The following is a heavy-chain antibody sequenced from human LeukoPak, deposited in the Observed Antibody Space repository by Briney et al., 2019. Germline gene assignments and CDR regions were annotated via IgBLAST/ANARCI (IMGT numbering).Heavy chain of an antibody. J-gene: IGHJ3*02. Sequence: GESLKISCKGSGYSFTSYWIGWVRQMPGKGLEWMGIIYPGDSDTRYSPSFQGQATISADKSISTAYLQWSSLKASDTAMYYCAGYYDSSGYYPTGAFDIWGQGTMVTVSS. CDR1: GYSFTSYW. V-gene: IGHV5-51*01. CDR3: AGYYDSSGYYPTGAFDI. D-gene: IGHD3-22*01. CDR2: IYPGDSDT.